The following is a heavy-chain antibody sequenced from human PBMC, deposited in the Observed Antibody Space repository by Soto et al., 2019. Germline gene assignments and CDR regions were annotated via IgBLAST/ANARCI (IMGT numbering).Heavy chain of an antibody. CDR2: ISYDGSNK. V-gene: IGHV3-30*18. D-gene: IGHD3-3*01. CDR1: GFTFSSYG. CDR3: ANYDFWSGL. Sequence: PGGSLRLSCASSGFTFSSYGMHWVRQAPGKGLEWVAVISYDGSNKYYVDSVKGRFTISRDNSKNTLYLQMNSLRAEDTAVYYCANYDFWSGLWGQGTLVTVSS. J-gene: IGHJ4*02.